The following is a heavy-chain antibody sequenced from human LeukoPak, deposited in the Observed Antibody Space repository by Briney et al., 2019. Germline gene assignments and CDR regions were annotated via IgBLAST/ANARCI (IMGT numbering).Heavy chain of an antibody. Sequence: GGSLRLSCAASGFTFSSYWMSWARQAPGKGLEWVANIKQDGSEKYYVDSVKGRFTIFRDNAKNSLYLQMNSLRAEDTAVYYCAREMRSYDSSGYYSFDYWGQGTLVTVSS. CDR1: GFTFSSYW. CDR3: AREMRSYDSSGYYSFDY. D-gene: IGHD3-22*01. CDR2: IKQDGSEK. V-gene: IGHV3-7*01. J-gene: IGHJ4*02.